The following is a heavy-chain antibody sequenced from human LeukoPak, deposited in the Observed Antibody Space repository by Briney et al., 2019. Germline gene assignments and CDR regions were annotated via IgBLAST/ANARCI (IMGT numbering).Heavy chain of an antibody. CDR3: ASQLGGTTFH. V-gene: IGHV4-4*07. D-gene: IGHD1-1*01. CDR2: IYPSGST. Sequence: PSETLSLTCSVSGDSLSSYYWSWIRQPAGKGLEWIGRIYPSGSTNYNPSLKSRVSISLDTSNNQFSLKLNSVTAADTAVYYCASQLGGTTFHWGQGTLVTVSS. J-gene: IGHJ4*02. CDR1: GDSLSSYY.